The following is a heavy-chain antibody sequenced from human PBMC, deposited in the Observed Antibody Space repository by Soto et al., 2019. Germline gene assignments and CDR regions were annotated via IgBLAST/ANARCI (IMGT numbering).Heavy chain of an antibody. V-gene: IGHV4-39*01. D-gene: IGHD3-3*02. J-gene: IGHJ4*02. Sequence: PSETLSLTCTVSGSSIHSSGYYWGCIRQPPGKGLEWIGSMFYGVSTYYNPSLKSRVTVSVDTSKNQFSLNLRSVTAADTAVYYCARLPSRHLVDYWGQGTLVTVSS. CDR1: GSSIHSSGYY. CDR3: ARLPSRHLVDY. CDR2: MFYGVST.